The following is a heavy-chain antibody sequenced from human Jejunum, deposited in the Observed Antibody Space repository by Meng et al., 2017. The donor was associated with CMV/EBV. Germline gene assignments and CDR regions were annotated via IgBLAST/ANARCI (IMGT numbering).Heavy chain of an antibody. CDR3: VREDIVVFDY. CDR1: GFIYSTFW. CDR2: IKQDGSAT. Sequence: SCAVSGFIYSTFWMSWVRQSPGMGLEWVANIKQDGSATYYADSVKGRFTISRDNAKNSLYLQMDNLRADDTAVYYCVREDIVVFDYWGQGTLVTVSS. D-gene: IGHD2-15*01. J-gene: IGHJ4*02. V-gene: IGHV3-7*01.